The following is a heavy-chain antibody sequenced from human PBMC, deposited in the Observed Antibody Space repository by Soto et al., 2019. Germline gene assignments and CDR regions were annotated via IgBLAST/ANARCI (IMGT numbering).Heavy chain of an antibody. CDR3: AREDIQDIVVVVVAPEGLGY. Sequence: QVQLVQSGAEVKKPGASVKVSCKASGYTCTSYGISWVRQAPGQGLEWMGRISGYNGNSNYAQNLQGRVTMTTDTSTSTAYMELRSLRSDDTAVYYCAREDIQDIVVVVVAPEGLGYWGQGTLVTVSS. V-gene: IGHV1-18*01. J-gene: IGHJ4*02. CDR2: ISGYNGNS. D-gene: IGHD2-15*01. CDR1: GYTCTSYG.